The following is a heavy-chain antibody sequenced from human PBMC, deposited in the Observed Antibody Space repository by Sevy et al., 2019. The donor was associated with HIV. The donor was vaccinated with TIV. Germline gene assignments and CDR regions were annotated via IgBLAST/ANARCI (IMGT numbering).Heavy chain of an antibody. V-gene: IGHV5-51*01. J-gene: IGHJ6*03. D-gene: IGHD4-17*01. Sequence: GESLKISCKGSGYSFTSYWIGWVRQMPGKGLEWMGIIYPGESDTRYSPSFQGQVTISADKSISTAYLQWSSLKASDTAMYYCARASYGDYGYYYYYYYMDVWGKGTTVTVSS. CDR1: GYSFTSYW. CDR2: IYPGESDT. CDR3: ARASYGDYGYYYYYYYMDV.